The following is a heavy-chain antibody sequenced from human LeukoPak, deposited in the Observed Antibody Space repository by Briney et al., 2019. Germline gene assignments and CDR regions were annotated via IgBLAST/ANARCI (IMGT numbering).Heavy chain of an antibody. J-gene: IGHJ4*02. CDR1: GYTFTSYG. CDR3: ARDPYSSGSGLADY. CDR2: ISGYSGNT. V-gene: IGHV1-18*01. D-gene: IGHD6-19*01. Sequence: ASVKVSCKASGYTFTSYGISWVRQAPGQGLEWMGWISGYSGNTNYAQKLQGRVTMTTDTSTSTAYMELRSLGSDDTAVYYCARDPYSSGSGLADYWGQGTLVTVSS.